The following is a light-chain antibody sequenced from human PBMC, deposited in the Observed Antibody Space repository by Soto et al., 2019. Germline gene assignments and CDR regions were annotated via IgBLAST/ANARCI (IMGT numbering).Light chain of an antibody. V-gene: IGKV3D-20*02. Sequence: EIVLTQSPGTLSLSPGERATLSCRASQNVDSTYLAWYQQKPGQAPRLLIDGASSRATGIPDRFSGSGSGTDFTLTISRLEPEDFAVDFCQQRSSWPLTFGGVTKVDI. CDR1: QNVDSTY. CDR2: GAS. J-gene: IGKJ4*02. CDR3: QQRSSWPLT.